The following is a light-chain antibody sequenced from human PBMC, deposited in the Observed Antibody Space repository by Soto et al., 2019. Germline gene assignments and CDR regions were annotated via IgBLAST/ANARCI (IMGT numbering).Light chain of an antibody. J-gene: IGKJ4*01. CDR3: MQRIEFPLT. V-gene: IGKV2-40*01. CDR1: QSLLDSDDGNTY. Sequence: DSVMTQTPLSLPVTPGEPASISCRSSQSLLDSDDGNTYLDWYLQKPGQSPQLLIYTVSYRASGVPDRFSGSGSGTDFTLKISRVEAEDVVVYYCMQRIEFPLTFGGGTKVEIK. CDR2: TVS.